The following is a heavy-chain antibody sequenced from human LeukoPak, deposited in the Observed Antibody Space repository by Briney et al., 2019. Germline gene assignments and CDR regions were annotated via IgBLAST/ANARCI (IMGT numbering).Heavy chain of an antibody. CDR3: ARGSYYDFWSGYFSYFDY. Sequence: KPSETLSLTCAVYGGSFSGYYWSWIRQPPGKGLEWIGEINHSGSTNYNPSLKSRVTISVDTSKNQFSLKLSSVTAADTAVYYWARGSYYDFWSGYFSYFDYWGQGTLVTVSS. D-gene: IGHD3-3*01. J-gene: IGHJ4*02. V-gene: IGHV4-34*01. CDR2: INHSGST. CDR1: GGSFSGYY.